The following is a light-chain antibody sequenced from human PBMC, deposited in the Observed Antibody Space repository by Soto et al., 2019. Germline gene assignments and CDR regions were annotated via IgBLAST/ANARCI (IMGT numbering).Light chain of an antibody. CDR1: QSVSSSY. J-gene: IGKJ1*01. Sequence: EILLTQSPGTLSLSPGERATLSCRASQSVSSSYLSWYHLTPGQAPRLLIYVASSRATAIPDRFSCSGSGTDFTLAIRRLEPEDFAVYYWQQNGYSSRALGQGTKVE. CDR2: VAS. CDR3: QQNGYSSRA. V-gene: IGKV3-20*01.